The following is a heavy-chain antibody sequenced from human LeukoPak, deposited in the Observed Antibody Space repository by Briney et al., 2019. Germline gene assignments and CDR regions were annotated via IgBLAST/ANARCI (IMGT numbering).Heavy chain of an antibody. CDR1: GFTFSSYS. Sequence: GGSLRLSCAASGFTFSSYSMNWVRQAPGKGLEWVSYISSSSSTIYYADSVKGRFTISRDNAKNSLYLQMNSLRAEDTAVYYCARDRPYYYDSSGYYPSDAFDIWGQGTMVTVS. J-gene: IGHJ3*02. CDR3: ARDRPYYYDSSGYYPSDAFDI. D-gene: IGHD3-22*01. CDR2: ISSSSSTI. V-gene: IGHV3-48*01.